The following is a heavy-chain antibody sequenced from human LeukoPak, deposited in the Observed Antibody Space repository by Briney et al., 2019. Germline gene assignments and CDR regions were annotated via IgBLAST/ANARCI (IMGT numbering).Heavy chain of an antibody. CDR1: GGTFSSYA. CDR2: IIPIFGTA. CDR3: AAVDTAMSYYYYMDV. V-gene: IGHV1-69*01. J-gene: IGHJ6*03. D-gene: IGHD5-18*01. Sequence: SVKVSCKASGGTFSSYAISWVRQAPGQGLGWMGGIIPIFGTANYAQKFQGRVTITADESTSTAYMELSSLRSEDTAVYYCAAVDTAMSYYYYMDVWGKGTTVTVSS.